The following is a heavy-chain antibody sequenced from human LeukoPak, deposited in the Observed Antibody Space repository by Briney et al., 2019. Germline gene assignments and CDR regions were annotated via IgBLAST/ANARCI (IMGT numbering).Heavy chain of an antibody. CDR3: AKDSRESSGHFPYYYYYHYGLDV. D-gene: IGHD3-22*01. J-gene: IGHJ6*02. CDR2: ISGGGDDT. Sequence: GGSLRLSCAVSGFIFSSSAMSWVRQAPGKGLEWVSAISGGGDDTSYADSARGRFTVSRDNSKNTLYSQMNSLRAEDTAVYYRAKDSRESSGHFPYYYYYHYGLDVWGQGTTVTVSS. CDR1: GFIFSSSA. V-gene: IGHV3-23*01.